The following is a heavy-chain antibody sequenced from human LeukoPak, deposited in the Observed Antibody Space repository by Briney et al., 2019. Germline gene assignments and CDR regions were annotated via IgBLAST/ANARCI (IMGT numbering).Heavy chain of an antibody. J-gene: IGHJ4*02. Sequence: GGSLRLSCAASGFTFTNSWMAWVRQAPGKGLEWVANIKQDGSTKHYADSLKGRFTISRDNPKNSLYLQMNSLRADDTAVYYCAGDTDGSLDYWGQGILVTVAS. CDR2: IKQDGSTK. V-gene: IGHV3-7*01. D-gene: IGHD1-26*01. CDR1: GFTFTNSW. CDR3: AGDTDGSLDY.